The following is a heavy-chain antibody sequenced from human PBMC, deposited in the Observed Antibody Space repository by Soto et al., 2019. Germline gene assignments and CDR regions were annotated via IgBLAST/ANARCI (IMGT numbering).Heavy chain of an antibody. CDR3: ARVPGP. Sequence: TSETLSLTRAVSGGSISSGGYSWSWIRQPPGKGLEWIGYIYHSGSTYYNPSLKSRVTISVDRSKNQFSLKLSSVTAADTAVYYCARVPGPWGQGTLVTVSS. V-gene: IGHV4-30-2*01. CDR2: IYHSGST. J-gene: IGHJ5*02. CDR1: GGSISSGGYS.